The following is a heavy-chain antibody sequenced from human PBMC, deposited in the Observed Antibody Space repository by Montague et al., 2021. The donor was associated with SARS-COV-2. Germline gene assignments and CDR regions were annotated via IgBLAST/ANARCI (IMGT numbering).Heavy chain of an antibody. V-gene: IGHV4-59*01. J-gene: IGHJ4*02. Sequence: SETLSLTCNVSGDSMNNYYWSWIRQPPGKGLEWIGYINYSGSTHYNPSLQSRVTLSKDTSKNQFSLRLTSVTAADTAMYFCARAPMYRSSWYAYFDYWGQGTLVTVSS. CDR3: ARAPMYRSSWYAYFDY. CDR2: INYSGST. CDR1: GDSMNNYY. D-gene: IGHD6-13*01.